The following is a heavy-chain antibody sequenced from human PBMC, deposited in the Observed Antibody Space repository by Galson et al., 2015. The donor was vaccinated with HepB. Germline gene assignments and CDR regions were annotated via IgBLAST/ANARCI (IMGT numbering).Heavy chain of an antibody. D-gene: IGHD1-26*01. Sequence: SLRLSCAASGLTFSSFAMSWVRQAPGKGLEWVSMIVGSGTGTHYADSVKGRFTISRDNSKNTLDLQMDSLRGENTAVNYCAKNKGAGPHYNYCMDVWGKGTTVIVSS. J-gene: IGHJ6*03. V-gene: IGHV3-23*01. CDR1: GLTFSSFA. CDR3: AKNKGAGPHYNYCMDV. CDR2: IVGSGTGT.